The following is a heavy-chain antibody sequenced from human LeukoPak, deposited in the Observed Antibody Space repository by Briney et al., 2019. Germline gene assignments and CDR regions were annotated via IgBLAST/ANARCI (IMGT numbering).Heavy chain of an antibody. CDR1: GYTFTSYG. V-gene: IGHV1-18*01. D-gene: IGHD3-16*02. Sequence: ASVKVSCKASGYTFTSYGISWVRQAPGQGLEWMGWISAYNGNTNYAQKLQGRVTMTTDTSTSTAYMELRSLRSDDTAVYYCARDRSGDYVWGSYRPNAFDIWGQGTMVTVSS. J-gene: IGHJ3*02. CDR2: ISAYNGNT. CDR3: ARDRSGDYVWGSYRPNAFDI.